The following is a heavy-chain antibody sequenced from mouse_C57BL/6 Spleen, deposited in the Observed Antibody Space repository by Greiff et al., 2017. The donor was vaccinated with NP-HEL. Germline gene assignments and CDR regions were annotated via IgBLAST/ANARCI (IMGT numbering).Heavy chain of an antibody. V-gene: IGHV1-59*01. CDR1: GYTFTSYW. D-gene: IGHD1-1*01. Sequence: QVQLQQPGAELVRPGTSVKLSCKASGYTFTSYWMHWVKQRPGQGLEWIGVIDPSDSYTNYNQKFKGKATLTVDTSSSTAYMQLSSLTSEDSAVYYCASLYGSSEGYFDVWGTGTTVTVSS. CDR3: ASLYGSSEGYFDV. J-gene: IGHJ1*03. CDR2: IDPSDSYT.